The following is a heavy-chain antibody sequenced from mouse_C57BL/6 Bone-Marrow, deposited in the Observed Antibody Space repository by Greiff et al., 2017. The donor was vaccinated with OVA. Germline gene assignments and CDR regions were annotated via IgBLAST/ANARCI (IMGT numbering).Heavy chain of an antibody. CDR3: ARGGEYGSSFYYAMDY. D-gene: IGHD1-1*01. V-gene: IGHV5-16*01. CDR2: INSDGSST. Sequence: EVKLVESEGGLVQPGSSMKLSCTASGFTFSDYYMAWVRQVPEKGLEWVANINSDGSSTYYLDSLKSRFIISRDNAKNILYLQMSSLKSEDTASYYCARGGEYGSSFYYAMDYWGQGTSVTVSS. J-gene: IGHJ4*01. CDR1: GFTFSDYY.